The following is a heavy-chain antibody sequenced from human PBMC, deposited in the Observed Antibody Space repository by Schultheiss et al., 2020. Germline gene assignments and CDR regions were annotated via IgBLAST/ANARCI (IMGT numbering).Heavy chain of an antibody. CDR3: AREGCSSTSCYPRGDYYYMDV. J-gene: IGHJ6*03. CDR1: GFTFSNAW. Sequence: GESLKISCAASGFTFSNAWMSWVRQAPGKGLVWVSAISGSGGSTYYADSVKGRFTISRDNSKNTLYLQMNSLRAEDTAVYYCAREGCSSTSCYPRGDYYYMDVWGKGTTVTVSS. V-gene: IGHV3-23*01. D-gene: IGHD2-2*01. CDR2: ISGSGGST.